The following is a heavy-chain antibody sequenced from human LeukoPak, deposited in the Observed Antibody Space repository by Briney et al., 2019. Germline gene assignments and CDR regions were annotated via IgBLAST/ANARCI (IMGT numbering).Heavy chain of an antibody. J-gene: IGHJ2*01. V-gene: IGHV6-1*01. CDR1: GDSVSINSAT. Sequence: SQTLSLTCAISGDSVSINSATWNWIRQSPSRGLEWLGRTYYRSKWDNDYAVSVKSRITINPDTSKDQFSLQLNSVTPEVTAVYYCARGLYRYFDLWGRGTLVTVSS. CDR3: ARGLYRYFDL. CDR2: TYYRSKWDN.